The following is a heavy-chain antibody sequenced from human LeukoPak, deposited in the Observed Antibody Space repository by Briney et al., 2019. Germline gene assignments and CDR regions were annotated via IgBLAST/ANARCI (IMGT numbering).Heavy chain of an antibody. CDR3: ARHRVVYGGNFDY. CDR2: IYHSGST. D-gene: IGHD4-23*01. J-gene: IGHJ4*02. CDR1: GYSISSGYY. V-gene: IGHV4-38-2*02. Sequence: SETLSLTCTVSGYSISSGYYWGWIRQPPGKGLEWIGSIYHSGSTYYNPSLKSRVTISEDTSKNQFSLKLSSVTAADTAVYYCARHRVVYGGNFDYWGQGTLVTVSS.